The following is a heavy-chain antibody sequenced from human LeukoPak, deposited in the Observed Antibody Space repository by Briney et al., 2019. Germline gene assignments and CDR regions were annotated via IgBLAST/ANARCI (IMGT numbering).Heavy chain of an antibody. CDR3: AKDRAPTGYSGYDSGDFDY. CDR1: GFTFSSYG. CDR2: IRYDGSNK. Sequence: GGSLRLSCAASGFTFSSYGMHWVRQAPGKGLEWVAFIRYDGSNKYYADSVKGRFTISRDNSKNTLYLQMNSLRAEDTAVYYCAKDRAPTGYSGYDSGDFDYWGQGTLVTVSS. D-gene: IGHD5-12*01. V-gene: IGHV3-30*02. J-gene: IGHJ4*02.